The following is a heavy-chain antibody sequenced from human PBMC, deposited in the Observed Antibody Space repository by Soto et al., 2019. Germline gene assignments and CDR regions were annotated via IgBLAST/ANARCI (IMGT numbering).Heavy chain of an antibody. CDR1: GFTFSSYS. Sequence: GGSLRLSCVASGFTFSSYSMNWVRQAPGKGLEWVSSISSSSSYIYYADSVKGRFTISRDNAKNSLYLQMNSLRDEDTAVYYCASHPYYYDSSGYYWGQGTLVTVSS. CDR3: ASHPYYYDSSGYY. D-gene: IGHD3-22*01. J-gene: IGHJ4*02. CDR2: ISSSSSYI. V-gene: IGHV3-21*01.